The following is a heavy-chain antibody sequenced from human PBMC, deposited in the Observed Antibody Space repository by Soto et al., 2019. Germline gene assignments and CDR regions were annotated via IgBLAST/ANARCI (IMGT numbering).Heavy chain of an antibody. CDR3: ARVDSVDYYYGMDV. CDR2: IYGGDST. J-gene: IGHJ6*02. CDR1: GFTVSYFY. V-gene: IGHV3-53*01. D-gene: IGHD2-15*01. Sequence: EVQLVESGGGLIQPGGSLRLSCAASGFTVSYFYMNWVRQAPGKGLEWVSVIYGGDSTYYADSVKGRFTTSRDSSKNTVYLQLNSLRAEDTAVYYCARVDSVDYYYGMDVWGQGTTVTVSS.